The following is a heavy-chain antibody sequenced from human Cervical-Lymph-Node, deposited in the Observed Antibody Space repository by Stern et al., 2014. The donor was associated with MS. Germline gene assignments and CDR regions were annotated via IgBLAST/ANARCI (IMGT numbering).Heavy chain of an antibody. Sequence: QVQLQQWGAGLLKPSETLSLTCAVYGGSFSGYYWSWIRQPPGKGLEWIGETNQSENPNYSPSRKSRVTISLDTSKNQFSLKLSSVTAADTAVYYCARDRIAGPLQGMDVWGQGTTVTVSS. CDR2: TNQSENP. V-gene: IGHV4-34*01. J-gene: IGHJ6*02. CDR3: ARDRIAGPLQGMDV. D-gene: IGHD6-13*01. CDR1: GGSFSGYY.